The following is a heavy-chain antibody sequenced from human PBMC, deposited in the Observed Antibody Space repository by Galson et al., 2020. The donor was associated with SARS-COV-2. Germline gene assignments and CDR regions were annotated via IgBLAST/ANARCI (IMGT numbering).Heavy chain of an antibody. D-gene: IGHD3-22*01. CDR2: ISGSGGST. CDR1: GFTFSSYA. CDR3: AKHTYYYDSSGYHFDY. V-gene: IGHV3-23*01. Sequence: GESLKISCAASGFTFSSYAMSWVRQAPGKGLEWVSAISGSGGSTYYADSVKGRFTISRDNSKNTLYLQMNSLRAEDTAVYYCAKHTYYYDSSGYHFDYWGQGTLVTVSS. J-gene: IGHJ4*02.